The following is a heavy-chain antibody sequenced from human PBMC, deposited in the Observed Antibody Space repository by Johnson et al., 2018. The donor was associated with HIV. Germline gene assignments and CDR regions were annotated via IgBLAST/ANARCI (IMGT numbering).Heavy chain of an antibody. CDR2: INISGDT. J-gene: IGHJ3*02. V-gene: IGHV3-66*01. CDR3: ARDPLWDAFDI. CDR1: GFTVSSNY. Sequence: VKLVESGGGLVKPGGSLRLSCAASGFTVSSNYMSWVRQAPGKGLERVSVINISGDTYYADSVKGRFTISRDNSKNTLFLQMNSLRAEDTAVYFCARDPLWDAFDIWGQGTMVTVSS.